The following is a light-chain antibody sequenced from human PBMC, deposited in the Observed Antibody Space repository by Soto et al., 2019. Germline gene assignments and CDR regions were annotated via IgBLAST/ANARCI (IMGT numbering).Light chain of an antibody. CDR1: QSVSSSY. CDR2: GAS. CDR3: QQYGSSPNT. Sequence: EVVLTQSPGTLSLSPGERATLSCRASQSVSSSYLAWYRQKPGQAPRLLIYGASSRATGIPDRFSGSGSGTDFTLTISRLETEDFALYYCQQYGSSPNTFGGGTKVEIK. J-gene: IGKJ4*01. V-gene: IGKV3-20*01.